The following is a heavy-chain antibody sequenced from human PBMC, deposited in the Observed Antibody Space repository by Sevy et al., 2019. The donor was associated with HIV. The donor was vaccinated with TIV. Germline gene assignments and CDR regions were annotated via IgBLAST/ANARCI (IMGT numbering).Heavy chain of an antibody. Sequence: GGSLRLSCAASGFTFSDYYMSWIRQAPGKGLEWVSYISSSGSTIYYADSVKGRFTISRDNAKNSLYLQMNSLRAEDTAVYYCARDRPSTIWPGIAGAGFDDWGQGTLVTVSS. CDR2: ISSSGSTI. D-gene: IGHD6-19*01. J-gene: IGHJ4*02. CDR3: ARDRPSTIWPGIAGAGFDD. CDR1: GFTFSDYY. V-gene: IGHV3-11*01.